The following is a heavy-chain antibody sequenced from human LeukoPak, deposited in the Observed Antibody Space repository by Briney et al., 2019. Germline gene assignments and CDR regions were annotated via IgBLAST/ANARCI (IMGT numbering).Heavy chain of an antibody. D-gene: IGHD4-11*01. CDR3: ARGGMTTAATSGYYYMDV. V-gene: IGHV3-53*01. J-gene: IGHJ6*03. Sequence: GGSLRLSCAASGFTFSSYAMSWVRQAPGKGLEWVSVIYSGGSTYYADSVKGRFTISRDNSKNTLYLQMNSLRAEDTAVYYCARGGMTTAATSGYYYMDVWGKGTTVTVSS. CDR1: GFTFSSYA. CDR2: IYSGGST.